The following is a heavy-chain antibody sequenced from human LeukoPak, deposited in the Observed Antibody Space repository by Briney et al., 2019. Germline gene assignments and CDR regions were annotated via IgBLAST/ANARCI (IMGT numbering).Heavy chain of an antibody. CDR3: ARSNYYDSSGYYYN. CDR1: GYTFTGYY. Sequence: ASVKVSCKASGYTFTGYYMHWVRQAPGQGLEWMGWINPNSGGTNYAQKFQGRVTMTRDTSISTAYMELSGLRSDDTAVYYCARSNYYDSSGYYYNWGQGTLVTVSS. J-gene: IGHJ4*02. CDR2: INPNSGGT. D-gene: IGHD3-22*01. V-gene: IGHV1-2*02.